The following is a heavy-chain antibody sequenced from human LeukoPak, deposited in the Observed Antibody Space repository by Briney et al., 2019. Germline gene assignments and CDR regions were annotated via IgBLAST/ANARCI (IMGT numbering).Heavy chain of an antibody. D-gene: IGHD6-19*01. J-gene: IGHJ4*02. CDR1: GFTFSSYS. V-gene: IGHV3-21*01. Sequence: GGSLRLSCAASGFTFSSYSMNWVRQAPGKGLEWVSSISSSSSYIYCADSVKGRFTISRDNAKNSLYLQMNSLRAEDTAVYYCARDQYSSGWFDPVDYWGQGTLVTVSS. CDR3: ARDQYSSGWFDPVDY. CDR2: ISSSSSYI.